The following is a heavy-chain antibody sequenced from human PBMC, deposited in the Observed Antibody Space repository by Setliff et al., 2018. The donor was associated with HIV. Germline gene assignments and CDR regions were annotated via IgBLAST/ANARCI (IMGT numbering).Heavy chain of an antibody. V-gene: IGHV4-34*01. D-gene: IGHD5-18*01. J-gene: IGHJ1*01. Sequence: SETLSLTCAVYGVSFSAYYWSWIRQTPGKGLERIGEINHSGGTNYNPSLKSRVTMSVDTSKNQFSLKLSSVTAADTAVFYCARGGYSYGFGRHRAYFQYWGQGTQVTVSS. CDR1: GVSFSAYY. CDR3: ARGGYSYGFGRHRAYFQY. CDR2: INHSGGT.